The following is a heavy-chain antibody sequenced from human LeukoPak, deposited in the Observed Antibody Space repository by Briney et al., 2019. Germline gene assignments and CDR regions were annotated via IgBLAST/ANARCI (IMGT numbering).Heavy chain of an antibody. CDR3: ARGLYAQEDTATLGY. V-gene: IGHV4-39*07. J-gene: IGHJ4*02. D-gene: IGHD5-18*01. CDR2: IHYSGST. CDR1: GGSISSSAYH. Sequence: SETLSLTCTVSGGSISSSAYHWGWIRQPPGKGLEWIGSIHYSGSTNYNPSLKSRVTISVDTSKNQFSLKLSSVTAADTAVYYCARGLYAQEDTATLGYWGQGTLVTVSS.